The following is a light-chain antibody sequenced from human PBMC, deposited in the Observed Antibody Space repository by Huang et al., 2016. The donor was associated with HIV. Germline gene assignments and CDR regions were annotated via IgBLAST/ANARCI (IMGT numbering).Light chain of an antibody. V-gene: IGKV3-15*01. CDR3: HQYNNWLLS. J-gene: IGKJ4*01. CDR2: GSS. Sequence: IVMTQSPATLSVSPGERVTLSCRANRSVSSNLAWYQQRPGQAPRLLIYGSSTRARGSPARFSGSGSGTDFSLTSSSLQSEDFALYYCHQYNNWLLSFGGGTRVDI. CDR1: RSVSSN.